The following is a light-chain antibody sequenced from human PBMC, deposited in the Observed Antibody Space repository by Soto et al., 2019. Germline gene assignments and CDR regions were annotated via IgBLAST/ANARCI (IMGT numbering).Light chain of an antibody. J-gene: IGKJ1*01. CDR2: GAS. V-gene: IGKV3-15*01. CDR1: QSVSSN. CDR3: QQYNTWPRT. Sequence: EIVMTQSPATLSVSPWERATLSCMASQSVSSNLAWYQQKPGQAPRLLIYGASTRATGIPARFSGSGSGTEFTLTISSLQSEDFAVYYCQQYNTWPRTFGQGTKVDIK.